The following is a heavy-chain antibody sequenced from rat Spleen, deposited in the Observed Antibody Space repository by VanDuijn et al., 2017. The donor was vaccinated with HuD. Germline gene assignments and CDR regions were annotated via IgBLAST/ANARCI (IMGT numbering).Heavy chain of an antibody. J-gene: IGHJ4*01. D-gene: IGHD1-3*01. CDR2: IHNAGST. V-gene: IGHV3-3*01. CDR1: FYSITSSYR. CDR3: AKTTVAYYYVMDA. Sequence: EVQLRESGPGLVKPSQSLSLTCSVTFYSITSSYRWSWIRKFPGNKLEWMGYIHNAGSTNYNPSLKSRISVTRDTSKNQFFLQVNSVTTEDTATYYCAKTTVAYYYVMDAWGQGASVTVSS.